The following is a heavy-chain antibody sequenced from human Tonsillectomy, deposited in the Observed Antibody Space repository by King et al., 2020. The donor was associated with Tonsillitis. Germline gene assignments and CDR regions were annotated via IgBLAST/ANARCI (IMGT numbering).Heavy chain of an antibody. V-gene: IGHV1-69*01. Sequence: VQLVESGAEVKKPGSSVKVSCKASGGTFSSYGISWVRQAPGQGLEWMGGSIPIFGSANYAQKFQGRVTITADESTTTAYMELISLTSEDTAVYYCAGGQVGPLISAAVEIWGQGTMVTVSS. CDR1: GGTFSSYG. J-gene: IGHJ3*02. CDR2: SIPIFGSA. D-gene: IGHD1-26*01. CDR3: AGGQVGPLISAAVEI.